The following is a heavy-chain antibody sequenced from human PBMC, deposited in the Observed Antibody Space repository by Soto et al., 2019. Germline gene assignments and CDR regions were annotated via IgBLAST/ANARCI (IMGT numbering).Heavy chain of an antibody. J-gene: IGHJ6*02. CDR2: IKKDGSEK. V-gene: IGHV3-7*05. CDR3: AAILGMDV. D-gene: IGHD3-3*02. Sequence: EVQLVESGGGLVQPGGSLRLSCAVSGFTFSNYWMGWVRQAPGKGLEWVANIKKDGSEKYYVDSVKGRFIISRDNGKKSLYLQMNDLRAEDTAVDYGAAILGMDVWGQGTTVTVSS. CDR1: GFTFSNYW.